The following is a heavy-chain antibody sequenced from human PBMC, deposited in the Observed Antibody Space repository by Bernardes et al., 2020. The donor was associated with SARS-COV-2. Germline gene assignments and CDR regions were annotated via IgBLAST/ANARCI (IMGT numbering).Heavy chain of an antibody. CDR2: IYYSGST. J-gene: IGHJ4*02. CDR1: GGSISRYY. CDR3: ARDSSGYLRVGFDY. Sequence: SETLSLTCTVSGGSISRYYWSWIRQPPGKGLEWIGYIYYSGSTNYNPSLKSRVTISVDTPKNQFSLKLSSVTAADTAVYYCARDSSGYLRVGFDYWGQGTLVTVSS. D-gene: IGHD3-22*01. V-gene: IGHV4-59*01.